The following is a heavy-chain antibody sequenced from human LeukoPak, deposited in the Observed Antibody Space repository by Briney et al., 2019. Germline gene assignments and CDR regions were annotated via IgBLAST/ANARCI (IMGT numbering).Heavy chain of an antibody. J-gene: IGHJ4*02. V-gene: IGHV3-23*01. CDR2: ISGSGGST. Sequence: LSGGSLRLSCAASGFTFSSYAMSWVRQAPGKGLEWVSAISGSGGSTYYADSVKGRFTISRDNSKDPLYLQMKSLKAEDPALNSWGKDLKGDSYYILTGYYDYWGQGTLVTVSS. CDR3: GKDLKGDSYYILTGYYDY. D-gene: IGHD3-9*01. CDR1: GFTFSSYA.